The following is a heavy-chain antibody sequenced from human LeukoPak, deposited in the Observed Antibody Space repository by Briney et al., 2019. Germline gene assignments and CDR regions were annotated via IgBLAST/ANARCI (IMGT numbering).Heavy chain of an antibody. CDR3: AKEGNSWYGGQSCDI. V-gene: IGHV3-23*01. D-gene: IGHD6-13*01. Sequence: PGGSLRLSCAASGFTFSSYAMNWVRQAPGKGLEWVSAISGSGGSTYYADPVKGRLTISRDNSKNTLYPQMNSLRAEDTAAYYCAKEGNSWYGGQSCDICGEGAMVTVSS. CDR2: ISGSGGST. J-gene: IGHJ3*02. CDR1: GFTFSSYA.